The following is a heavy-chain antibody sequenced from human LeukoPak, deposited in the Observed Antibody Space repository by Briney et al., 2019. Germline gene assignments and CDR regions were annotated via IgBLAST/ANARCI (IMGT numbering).Heavy chain of an antibody. D-gene: IGHD4-23*01. Sequence: GGSLRLSCAASGFTFSNYWMDWVRQVPGKGPVWVSRVGTDGSSTAYADYVKGRSTISRDNAKNTLYLQMNSLRVEDTAVYYCARDKYGGNSNAFDIWGQGTLVTVSS. CDR1: GFTFSNYW. CDR2: VGTDGSST. CDR3: ARDKYGGNSNAFDI. J-gene: IGHJ3*02. V-gene: IGHV3-74*01.